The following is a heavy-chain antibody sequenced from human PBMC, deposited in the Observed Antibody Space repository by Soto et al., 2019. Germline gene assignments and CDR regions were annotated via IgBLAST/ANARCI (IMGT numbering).Heavy chain of an antibody. Sequence: QVQLVQSGAEVKKPGSSVKVSCKASGGTFSTYTITWVRQAPGQGLEWMGRIIPILDIAKYAQKFQGRVTITADKSTSTAYMELSSLRSEDTAVYYCARDCSSTSCHFDYWGQGTLVTVSS. J-gene: IGHJ4*02. CDR1: GGTFSTYT. D-gene: IGHD2-2*01. CDR3: ARDCSSTSCHFDY. CDR2: IIPILDIA. V-gene: IGHV1-69*08.